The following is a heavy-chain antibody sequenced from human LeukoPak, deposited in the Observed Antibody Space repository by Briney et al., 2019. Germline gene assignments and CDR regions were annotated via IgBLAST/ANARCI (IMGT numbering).Heavy chain of an antibody. J-gene: IGHJ4*02. D-gene: IGHD5-24*01. CDR1: GFTFNTYY. V-gene: IGHV3-7*01. Sequence: GGSLRLSCAASGFTFNTYYMSWVRQAPGRGVEGVANMKGDGSEIYYLDSVRGGFAISRDNAQNSLYLQMNNLRVEDTAVYYCAREATIKAYNFDYWGQGTLVTVSS. CDR3: AREATIKAYNFDY. CDR2: MKGDGSEI.